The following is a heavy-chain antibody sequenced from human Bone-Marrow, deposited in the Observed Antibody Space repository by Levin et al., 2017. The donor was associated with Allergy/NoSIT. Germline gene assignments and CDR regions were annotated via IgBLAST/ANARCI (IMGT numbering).Heavy chain of an antibody. J-gene: IGHJ5*01. CDR3: ARDQAAFVFDS. CDR2: ISFDGDGI. V-gene: IGHV3-30*04. Sequence: PGGSLRLSCVASGFTFGSYAMHWVRQAPGKGLEWLALISFDGDGIYYSRSLDGRFSVSRDNALDTLYLQIPSLRHEDTAVYFCARDQAAFVFDSWGQGTLVAVSS. CDR1: GFTFGSYA. D-gene: IGHD6-13*01.